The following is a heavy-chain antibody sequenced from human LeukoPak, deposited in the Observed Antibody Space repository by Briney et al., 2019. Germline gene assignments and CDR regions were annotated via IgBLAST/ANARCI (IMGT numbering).Heavy chain of an antibody. V-gene: IGHV4-4*02. CDR3: ARVHRPHDYGKGYYYYYMDV. D-gene: IGHD4-17*01. CDR2: INHSGST. Sequence: PSGTLSLTCAVSGGSISSSNWWSWLRQPPGKGLEWIGEINHSGSTSYNPSLKSRVTMSVDTSKNQFSLKLSSVTAADTAVYYCARVHRPHDYGKGYYYYYMDVWGKGTTVTISS. J-gene: IGHJ6*03. CDR1: GGSISSSNW.